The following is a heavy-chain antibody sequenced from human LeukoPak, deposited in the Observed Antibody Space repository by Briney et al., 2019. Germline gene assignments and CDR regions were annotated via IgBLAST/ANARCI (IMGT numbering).Heavy chain of an antibody. D-gene: IGHD1-26*01. CDR1: GFTFSSYS. CDR2: ISSSSSYI. CDR3: ARGRKYSDQGNYSDY. V-gene: IGHV3-21*01. J-gene: IGHJ4*02. Sequence: PGGSLRLSCAASGFTFSSYSMNWVRQAPGKGLEWVSSISSSSSYIYYADSVKGRFTISRDNAKNSLYLQMNSLRAEDTAVYYCARGRKYSDQGNYSDYWGQGTLVTVSS.